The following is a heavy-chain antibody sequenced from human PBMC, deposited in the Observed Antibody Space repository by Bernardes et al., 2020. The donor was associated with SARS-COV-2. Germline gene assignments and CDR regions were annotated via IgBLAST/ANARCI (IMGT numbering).Heavy chain of an antibody. CDR1: GYTLTELS. Sequence: ASVKVSCKVSGYTLTELSMHWVRQAPGKGLEWMGGFDPEDGETIYAQKFQGRVTMTEDTSTDTAYMELSSLRSEDTAAYYCATASRYYDSFDPWGQGTLVTVSS. CDR3: ATASRYYDSFDP. CDR2: FDPEDGET. V-gene: IGHV1-24*01. D-gene: IGHD3-3*01. J-gene: IGHJ5*02.